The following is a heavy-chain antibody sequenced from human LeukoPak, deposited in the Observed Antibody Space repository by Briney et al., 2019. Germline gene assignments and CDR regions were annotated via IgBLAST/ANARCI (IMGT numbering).Heavy chain of an antibody. CDR2: INPSGGTT. Sequence: GASVKVSCKASGYTFTSYYMHWVRQAPGQGLEWMGKINPSGGTTSYAQKFQGRVAMTRDTSTSTVYMDLSGLTSEDTTVYYCARTIVDGGTNYWGQGTLVTVSS. V-gene: IGHV1-46*01. CDR3: ARTIVDGGTNY. D-gene: IGHD2/OR15-2a*01. J-gene: IGHJ4*02. CDR1: GYTFTSYY.